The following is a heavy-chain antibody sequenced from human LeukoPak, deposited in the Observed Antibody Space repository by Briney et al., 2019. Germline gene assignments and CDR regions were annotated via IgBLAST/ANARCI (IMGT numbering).Heavy chain of an antibody. D-gene: IGHD1-20*01. CDR1: GGSISSYY. V-gene: IGHV4-59*08. Sequence: KPSETLSLTCTVSGGSISSYYWSWIRQPPGKGLEWIGYIYYSGSTNYNPSLKSRVTISVDTSKNQFSLKLSSVTAADTAVYYCARHPNWNGGVDWFDPWGQGTQVTVSS. CDR2: IYYSGST. CDR3: ARHPNWNGGVDWFDP. J-gene: IGHJ5*02.